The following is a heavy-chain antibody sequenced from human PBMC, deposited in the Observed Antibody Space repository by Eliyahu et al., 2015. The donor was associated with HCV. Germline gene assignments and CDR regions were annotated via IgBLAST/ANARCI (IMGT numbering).Heavy chain of an antibody. V-gene: IGHV3-15*07. CDR2: VKSKTDGGTT. CDR3: TTDLVGGSYAFDI. CDR1: GFTFNNAW. Sequence: EVQLVESGGGLVKPGGSLRLSCAASGFTFNNAWMNWVRQAPGKGLEWXGRVKSKTDGGTTDYAAPVKGRFTTSRDDSKNTLYLQMNSLKTEDTAVYYCTTDLVGGSYAFDIWGQGTMVTVSS. J-gene: IGHJ3*02. D-gene: IGHD1-26*01.